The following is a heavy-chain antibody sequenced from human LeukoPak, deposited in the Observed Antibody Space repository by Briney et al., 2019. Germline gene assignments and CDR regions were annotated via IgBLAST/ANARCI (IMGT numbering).Heavy chain of an antibody. D-gene: IGHD3-22*01. CDR3: ARNEVTMISSFYYGMDV. Sequence: ASVKVSCKASGGTFSSYAISWVRQAPGQGLEWMGRIIPILGIANYAQKFQGRVTITADKSTSTAYMELSSLRSEDTAVYYCARNEVTMISSFYYGMDVRGQGTTVTVSS. V-gene: IGHV1-69*04. CDR2: IIPILGIA. J-gene: IGHJ6*02. CDR1: GGTFSSYA.